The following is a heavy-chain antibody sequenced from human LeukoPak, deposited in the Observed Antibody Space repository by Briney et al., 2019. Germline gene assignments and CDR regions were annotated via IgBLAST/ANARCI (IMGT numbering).Heavy chain of an antibody. CDR1: GFTFDDYA. D-gene: IGHD2-2*01. CDR2: XXWNGGSL. CDR3: AKDRTKYQLSLDNWFDP. J-gene: IGHJ5*02. Sequence: PGGSLRLSCAASGFTFDDYAMHWVRQAPGKGXXXXXXXXWNGGSLDYADSVKGRFTISRDNAKNSLYLQMNSLRPEDTAFYYCAKDRTKYQLSLDNWFDPWGQGTLVTATS. V-gene: IGHV3-9*01.